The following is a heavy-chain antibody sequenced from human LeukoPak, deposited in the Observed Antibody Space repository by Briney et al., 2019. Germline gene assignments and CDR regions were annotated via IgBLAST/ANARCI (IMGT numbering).Heavy chain of an antibody. D-gene: IGHD3-9*01. CDR3: ARSPDILPGENFDY. CDR1: GYTFTDDY. Sequence: ASVKVSCKASGYTFTDDYVHWVRQAPGQGLEWMGWINPNSGVTNYAQKFQGRVTMTRDMSISTAYMELSRLRADDTALYYCARSPDILPGENFDYWGQGTLVTVSS. J-gene: IGHJ4*02. CDR2: INPNSGVT. V-gene: IGHV1-2*02.